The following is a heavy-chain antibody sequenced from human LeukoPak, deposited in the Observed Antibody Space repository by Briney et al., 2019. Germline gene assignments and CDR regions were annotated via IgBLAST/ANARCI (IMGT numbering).Heavy chain of an antibody. J-gene: IGHJ4*02. D-gene: IGHD4-17*01. CDR2: ISGSSSYI. Sequence: GGPLSLSCAASGFTLSGYSMNGVGRAPGRGRGWAPSISGSSSYIYYADSVKGRFTISRDNAKNSLYLQINSLRTEDTAVYYCAKDPSVKYGDYIIRWGQGTLVIVSS. CDR1: GFTLSGYS. V-gene: IGHV3-21*04. CDR3: AKDPSVKYGDYIIR.